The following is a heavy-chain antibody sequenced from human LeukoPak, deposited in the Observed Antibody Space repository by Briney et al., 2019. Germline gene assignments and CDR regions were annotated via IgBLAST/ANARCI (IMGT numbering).Heavy chain of an antibody. V-gene: IGHV3-23*01. J-gene: IGHJ4*02. CDR1: GFTFSSLA. CDR2: INGSGCSR. Sequence: GWAVTLSCAASGFTFSSLAMSWLRQAPGKGVEWVAAINGSGCSREYADSVRGRFTLSRDNFKNTLYLQMNSLRAEDTGVYYCAKGVGAYSAVTAIFLFDYWGQGPLVSVFS. D-gene: IGHD2-21*02. CDR3: AKGVGAYSAVTAIFLFDY.